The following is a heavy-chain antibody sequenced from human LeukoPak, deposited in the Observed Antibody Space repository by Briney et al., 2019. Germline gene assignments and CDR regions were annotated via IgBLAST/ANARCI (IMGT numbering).Heavy chain of an antibody. J-gene: IGHJ4*02. D-gene: IGHD2-15*01. CDR3: ARDGGSFDY. CDR1: GFTFSSYE. V-gene: IGHV3-48*03. CDR2: ISTSGGTV. Sequence: GGSLRLSCAASGFTFSSYEMNWVRQAPGKGLEWVSYISTSGGTVYYADSVRGRFTISRDNARNSLYLQMNSLRAEDTAVYYCARDGGSFDYWGQGTLVTVSS.